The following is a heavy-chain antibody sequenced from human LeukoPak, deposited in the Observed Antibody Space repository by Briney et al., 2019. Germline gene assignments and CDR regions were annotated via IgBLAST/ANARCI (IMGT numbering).Heavy chain of an antibody. D-gene: IGHD2-2*01. J-gene: IGHJ5*02. CDR2: ISSSSSYT. V-gene: IGHV3-11*06. CDR1: GFTFSDYY. Sequence: PGRSLRLSCAASGFTFSDYYMSWIRQAPGKGLEWVSYISSSSSYTNYADSAKGRFTISRDNAKNSLYLQMNSLRAEDTAVYYCARVLGYCSSTSCYSWFDPWGQGTLVTVSS. CDR3: ARVLGYCSSTSCYSWFDP.